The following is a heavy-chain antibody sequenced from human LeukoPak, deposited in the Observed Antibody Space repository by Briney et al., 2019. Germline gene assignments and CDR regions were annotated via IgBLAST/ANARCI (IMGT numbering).Heavy chain of an antibody. CDR2: IYTSGST. Sequence: SETLSLTCTVSGGSISSYYWSWIRQPPGKGLEWIGYIYTSGSTNYNPSLKSRVTISVDTSKNQFSLKLSSVTAADTAVYYCARIKYDHTGPGDWGQGTLVTVSS. D-gene: IGHD1-14*01. CDR1: GGSISSYY. V-gene: IGHV4-4*09. J-gene: IGHJ4*02. CDR3: ARIKYDHTGPGD.